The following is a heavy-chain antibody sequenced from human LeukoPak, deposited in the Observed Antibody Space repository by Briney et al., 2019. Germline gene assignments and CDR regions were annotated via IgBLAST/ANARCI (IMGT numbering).Heavy chain of an antibody. CDR2: INHSGST. V-gene: IGHV4-34*01. CDR3: ARAWRRQQLVMGGDY. J-gene: IGHJ4*02. D-gene: IGHD6-13*01. Sequence: PSETLSLTCAVYGGSFSGYYWSWIRQPPGKGLEWIGEINHSGSTNYSPSLKSRVTISVDTSKNQFSLKLSSVTAADTAAYYCARAWRRQQLVMGGDYWGQGTLVTVSS. CDR1: GGSFSGYY.